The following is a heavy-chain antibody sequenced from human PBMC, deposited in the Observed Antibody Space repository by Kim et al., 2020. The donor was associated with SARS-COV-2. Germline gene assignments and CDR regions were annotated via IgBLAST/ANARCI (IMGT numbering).Heavy chain of an antibody. V-gene: IGHV3-74*01. Sequence: YADSVKGRFTISRDNVKNTMNLQMNSLSAEDTAVYYGESRTAVAGIYYFDYWGQGTLVTVSS. D-gene: IGHD6-19*01. J-gene: IGHJ4*02. CDR3: ESRTAVAGIYYFDY.